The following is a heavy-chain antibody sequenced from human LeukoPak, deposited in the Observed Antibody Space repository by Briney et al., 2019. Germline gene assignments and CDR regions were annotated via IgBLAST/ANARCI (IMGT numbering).Heavy chain of an antibody. CDR3: ARLGTCGYCSGGSCNEGCPYYFDY. J-gene: IGHJ4*02. CDR1: GGSLSDYY. D-gene: IGHD2-15*01. V-gene: IGHV4-34*01. CDR2: INHSGST. Sequence: SETLSLTCAVYGGSLSDYYWSWSRQTPGKGLEWIGEINHSGSTSYNPALKSRVTISVDTSKNQFSLKLSSVTAADTAVYYCARLGTCGYCSGGSCNEGCPYYFDYWGQGTLVTVSS.